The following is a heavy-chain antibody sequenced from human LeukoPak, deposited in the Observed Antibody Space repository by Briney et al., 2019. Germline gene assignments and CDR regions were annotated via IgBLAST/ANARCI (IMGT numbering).Heavy chain of an antibody. CDR3: ARSPLYYDSSGYYGRDY. V-gene: IGHV4-61*02. Sequence: TSQTLSLTCTVSGGSISSGGYYWSWNRQPAGKGLEWIGRIYTSGSTNYNPSLKSRVTISVDTSKNQFSLKLSSVTAADTAVYYCARSPLYYDSSGYYGRDYWGQGTLVTVSS. J-gene: IGHJ4*02. CDR2: IYTSGST. CDR1: GGSISSGGYY. D-gene: IGHD3-22*01.